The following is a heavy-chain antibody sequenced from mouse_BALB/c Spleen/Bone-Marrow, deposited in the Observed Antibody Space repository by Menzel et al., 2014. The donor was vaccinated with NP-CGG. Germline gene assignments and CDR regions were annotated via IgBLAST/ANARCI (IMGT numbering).Heavy chain of an antibody. Sequence: QVQLQQPGAELVKPGASVKLSCKVSGYTFTNYYVYWVKQRPGQGLEWIGKINPSNDVTDFNEKFMSKATLTVDKSSSTAYMHLSSLTSEDSAVYYCTRSGFYGYGTYFDVWGAGTTVTVSS. CDR3: TRSGFYGYGTYFDV. J-gene: IGHJ1*01. CDR1: GYTFTNYY. V-gene: IGHV1-53*01. D-gene: IGHD1-2*01. CDR2: INPSNDVT.